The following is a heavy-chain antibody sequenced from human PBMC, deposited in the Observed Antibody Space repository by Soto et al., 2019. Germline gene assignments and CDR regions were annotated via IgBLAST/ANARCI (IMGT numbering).Heavy chain of an antibody. CDR2: IYPGDSDT. D-gene: IGHD2-2*01. CDR1: GYSFTSYW. J-gene: IGHJ6*02. Sequence: GESLKISCKGSGYSFTSYWIGWVRQMPGKGLEWMGIIYPGDSDTRYSPSFQGQVTISADKSISTAYLQWSSLKASDTAMYYCARSYCSSTSCYEDYYYYGMDVWGQGTTVTVS. CDR3: ARSYCSSTSCYEDYYYYGMDV. V-gene: IGHV5-51*01.